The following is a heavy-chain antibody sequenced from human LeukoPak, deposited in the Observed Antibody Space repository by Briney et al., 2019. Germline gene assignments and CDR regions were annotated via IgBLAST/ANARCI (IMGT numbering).Heavy chain of an antibody. CDR1: GGSISSGSYY. J-gene: IGHJ5*02. CDR3: ARGRTGYSSGWTQPPNWFDP. V-gene: IGHV4-61*02. CDR2: IYTSGST. Sequence: SETLSLTCTVSGGSISSGSYYWSWIRQPAGKGLEWIGRIYTSGSTNYNPSLKSRVTISVDTSKNQFSLKLSSVTAADTAVYYCARGRTGYSSGWTQPPNWFDPWGQGTLVTVSS. D-gene: IGHD6-19*01.